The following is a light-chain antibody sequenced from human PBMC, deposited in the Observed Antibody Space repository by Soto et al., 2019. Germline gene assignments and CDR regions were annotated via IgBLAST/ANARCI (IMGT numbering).Light chain of an antibody. CDR3: QQYDDLAYT. CDR1: QDINKF. Sequence: DIQMTQSPPSLSASVGDRVTIACQASQDINKFLSWFQQKPGKAPKLLIFDASQLEAWVPSRFSGGGSGTEFTFTISSLQPEDIATYFCQQYDDLAYTFRQGTKRAIK. V-gene: IGKV1-33*01. J-gene: IGKJ2*01. CDR2: DAS.